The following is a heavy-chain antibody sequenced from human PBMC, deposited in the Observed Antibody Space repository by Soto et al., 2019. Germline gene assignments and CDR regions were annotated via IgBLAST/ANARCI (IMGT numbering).Heavy chain of an antibody. CDR1: GFTFSSYW. CDR2: IKQDGSEK. CDR3: ARDQEWGYRYGPGDY. V-gene: IGHV3-7*01. D-gene: IGHD5-18*01. J-gene: IGHJ4*02. Sequence: GALRLSCAASGFTFSSYWMSWVRQAPGKGLEWVANIKQDGSEKYYVDSVKGRFTISRDNAKNSLYLQMNSLRAEDTAVYYCARDQEWGYRYGPGDYWGQGTLVTVSS.